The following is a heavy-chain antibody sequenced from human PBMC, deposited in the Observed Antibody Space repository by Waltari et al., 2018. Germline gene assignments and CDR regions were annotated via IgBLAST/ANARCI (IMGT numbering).Heavy chain of an antibody. CDR1: GGSFSGYY. CDR2: INHSGST. Sequence: QVQLQQWGAGLLKPSETLSLTCAVYGGSFSGYYWSWIRQPPGKGLEWIGEINHSGSTNYNPSLKSRVTISVDTSKNQFSLKLSSVTAADTAVYCCARGESARESNPFDIWGQGTMVTVSS. D-gene: IGHD3-10*01. V-gene: IGHV4-34*01. J-gene: IGHJ3*02. CDR3: ARGESARESNPFDI.